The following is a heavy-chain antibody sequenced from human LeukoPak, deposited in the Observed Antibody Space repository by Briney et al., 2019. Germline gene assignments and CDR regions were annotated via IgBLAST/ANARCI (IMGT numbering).Heavy chain of an antibody. D-gene: IGHD2-8*02. CDR3: ARGLVPYIY. J-gene: IGHJ4*02. Sequence: SETLSLTCAVYGGSFSGYYWSWIRQPPGKGLEWIGEINHSGSTNYNPSLKSRVTISVDTSKNQFSLKLSSVTAADTAVYYCARGLVPYIYWGQGTLVTVSS. V-gene: IGHV4-34*01. CDR1: GGSFSGYY. CDR2: INHSGST.